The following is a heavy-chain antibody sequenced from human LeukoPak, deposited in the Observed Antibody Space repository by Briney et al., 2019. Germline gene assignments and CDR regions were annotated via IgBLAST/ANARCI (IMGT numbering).Heavy chain of an antibody. CDR3: ARQSLCGGDCYLYYFDY. J-gene: IGHJ4*02. V-gene: IGHV1-69*13. Sequence: GASVKVSCKASGGTFSSYAISWVRQAPGQRLEWMGGIIPIFGTANYAQKFQGRVTITADESTSTAYMELSSLRSEDTAVYYCARQSLCGGDCYLYYFDYWGQGTLVTVSS. D-gene: IGHD2-21*01. CDR1: GGTFSSYA. CDR2: IIPIFGTA.